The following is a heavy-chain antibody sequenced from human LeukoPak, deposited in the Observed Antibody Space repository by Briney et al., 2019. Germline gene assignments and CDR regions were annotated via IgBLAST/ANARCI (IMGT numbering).Heavy chain of an antibody. CDR2: ISAYNGNT. D-gene: IGHD3-3*01. J-gene: IGHJ6*03. Sequence: ASVKVSCKASGYTFTSYGISWVRQAPGQGLEWMGWISAYNGNTNYAQKLQGRVTMTTDTSTSTAYMELRSQRSDDTAVYYCARSRFLEWLFGYYYYYMDVWGKGTTVTVSS. CDR1: GYTFTSYG. CDR3: ARSRFLEWLFGYYYYYMDV. V-gene: IGHV1-18*01.